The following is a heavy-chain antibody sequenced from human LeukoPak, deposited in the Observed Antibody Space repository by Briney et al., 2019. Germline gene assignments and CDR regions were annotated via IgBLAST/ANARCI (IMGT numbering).Heavy chain of an antibody. Sequence: GASVKVSCKASGGTFSSYAISWVRQAPGQGLEWMGRIIPILGIANYAQRFQGRVTVTADKSTSTAYMELSSLRSEDTAVYYCARDPNAPGDYDYWGQGTLVTVPS. V-gene: IGHV1-69*04. J-gene: IGHJ4*02. D-gene: IGHD4-17*01. CDR1: GGTFSSYA. CDR3: ARDPNAPGDYDY. CDR2: IIPILGIA.